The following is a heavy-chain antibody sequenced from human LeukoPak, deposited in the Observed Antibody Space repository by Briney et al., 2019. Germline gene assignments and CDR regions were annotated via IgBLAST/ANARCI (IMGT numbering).Heavy chain of an antibody. Sequence: SETLSLTCTVSGGSISSYYWSLIRQPPGKGLEWIGYIYYSGSTNYNPSLKSRVTISVDTSKNQFSLKLSSVTAADTAVYYCARGGHWPPTANWFDPWGQGTLVTVSS. CDR1: GGSISSYY. CDR2: IYYSGST. V-gene: IGHV4-59*01. CDR3: ARGGHWPPTANWFDP. J-gene: IGHJ5*02.